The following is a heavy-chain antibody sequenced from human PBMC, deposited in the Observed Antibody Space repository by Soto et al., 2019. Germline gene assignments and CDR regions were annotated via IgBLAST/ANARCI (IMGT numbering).Heavy chain of an antibody. CDR2: IYHSGTT. Sequence: QVQLQESGPGLVKPSGTLSLTCGVSGGSISSINWWSWVRQSPRKGLEWIGEIYHSGTTNYNPSLESRVTLSVDKSKNQIYLKLTSMTAADTAVYFCARSQGASATHHFDAWGQGTLVTVSS. D-gene: IGHD3-16*01. CDR1: GGSISSINW. J-gene: IGHJ5*02. CDR3: ARSQGASATHHFDA. V-gene: IGHV4-4*02.